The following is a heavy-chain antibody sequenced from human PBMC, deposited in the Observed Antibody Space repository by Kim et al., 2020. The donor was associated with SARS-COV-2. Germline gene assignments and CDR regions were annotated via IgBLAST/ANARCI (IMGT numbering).Heavy chain of an antibody. CDR2: IWYDGSNK. V-gene: IGHV3-33*06. CDR1: GFTFSSYG. D-gene: IGHD2-2*01. CDR3: AKAPFWGSYCSSTICYHYCYYGMDV. Sequence: GGSLRLSCAASGFTFSSYGMHWVRQAPGKGLEWVAVIWYDGSNKYYADSVKGRFTISRDNSKNTLYLQMNSLRAEDTAVYYCAKAPFWGSYCSSTICYHYCYYGMDVWGQGTTVTASS. J-gene: IGHJ6*01.